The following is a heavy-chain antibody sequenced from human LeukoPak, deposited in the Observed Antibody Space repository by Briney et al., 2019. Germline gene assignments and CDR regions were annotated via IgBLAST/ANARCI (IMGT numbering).Heavy chain of an antibody. J-gene: IGHJ3*02. CDR2: ISSSSSAI. V-gene: IGHV3-48*01. Sequence: GGSLRLSCVASGFTVRSTYMSWVRQAPGKGLEWVSYISSSSSAIYYADSVKGRFTISRDNAKNSLYLQMNSLRAEDTAVYYCARSIAARLDAFDIWGQGTMVTVSS. D-gene: IGHD6-6*01. CDR3: ARSIAARLDAFDI. CDR1: GFTVRSTY.